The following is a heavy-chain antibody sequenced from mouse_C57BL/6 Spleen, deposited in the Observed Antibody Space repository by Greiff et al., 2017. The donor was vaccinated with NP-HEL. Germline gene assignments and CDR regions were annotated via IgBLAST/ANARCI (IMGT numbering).Heavy chain of an antibody. D-gene: IGHD1-1*01. V-gene: IGHV1-50*01. Sequence: VQLQQSGAELVKPGASVKLSCKASGYTFTSYWMQWVKQRPGQGLEWIGEIDPSDSYTNYIQKFKGKATLTVDTSSSTAYMQLSSLTSEDYAVYDCARRNPVITTVVAPDYWGQGTTLTVSS. J-gene: IGHJ2*01. CDR2: IDPSDSYT. CDR1: GYTFTSYW. CDR3: ARRNPVITTVVAPDY.